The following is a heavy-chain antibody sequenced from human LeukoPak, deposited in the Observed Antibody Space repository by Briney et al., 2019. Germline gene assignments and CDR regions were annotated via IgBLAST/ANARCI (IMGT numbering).Heavy chain of an antibody. CDR1: GGSISSSSYY. D-gene: IGHD1-1*01. CDR2: IYYSGST. J-gene: IGHJ3*02. V-gene: IGHV4-39*07. Sequence: PSETLSLTCTVSGGSISSSSYYWGWIRQPPGKGLEWIGSIYYSGSTYYNPSLKSRVTISVDTSKNQFSLKLSSVTAADTAVYYCAREVPPRDKDAFDIWGQGTMVTVSS. CDR3: AREVPPRDKDAFDI.